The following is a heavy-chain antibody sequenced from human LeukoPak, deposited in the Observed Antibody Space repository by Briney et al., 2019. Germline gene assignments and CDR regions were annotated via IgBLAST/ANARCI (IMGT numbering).Heavy chain of an antibody. CDR2: INAGNGNT. CDR3: ARGDHPGSYYYGMDF. J-gene: IGHJ6*02. CDR1: GYTFTSYA. Sequence: ASVKVSCKASGYTFTSYAMHWVRQAPGQRLEWMGWINAGNGNTKYSQKFQGRVTITRDTSASTAYMELSSLRSEDTAVYYCARGDHPGSYYYGMDFWGQGTTVTVSS. D-gene: IGHD2-21*02. V-gene: IGHV1-3*01.